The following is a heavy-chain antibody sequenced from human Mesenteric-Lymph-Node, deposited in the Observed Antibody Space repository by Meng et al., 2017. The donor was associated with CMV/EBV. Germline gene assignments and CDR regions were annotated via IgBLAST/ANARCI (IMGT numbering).Heavy chain of an antibody. CDR2: INHSGST. J-gene: IGHJ4*02. CDR3: ARGSSYDILTGYFDY. V-gene: IGHV4-34*01. Sequence: QGQLHQWGTGLLKPSENLSVTCAVYGGSFSGYYWNWIRQSPEKGLEWIGEINHSGSTTYNPSFTSRIIISVDTSTNQISLNMSSVTAADTAVYYCARGSSYDILTGYFDYWGQGALVTVSS. D-gene: IGHD3-9*01. CDR1: GGSFSGYY.